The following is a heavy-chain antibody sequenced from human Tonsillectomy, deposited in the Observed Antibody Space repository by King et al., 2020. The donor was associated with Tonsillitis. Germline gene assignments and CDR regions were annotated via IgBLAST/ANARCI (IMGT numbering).Heavy chain of an antibody. CDR3: ARLRGVIVDY. V-gene: IGHV4-59*08. D-gene: IGHD3-10*01. Sequence: VQLQESGPRLVKPSETLSLTCTVSGDSFSTYYWNWIRQPPGKGLEWLGYIYFSGATYYNASLKGRVTISLDTSKTQFSLNLNSVTAADTAVYYCARLRGVIVDYGGLGTLVTVSS. CDR2: IYFSGAT. J-gene: IGHJ4*02. CDR1: GDSFSTYY.